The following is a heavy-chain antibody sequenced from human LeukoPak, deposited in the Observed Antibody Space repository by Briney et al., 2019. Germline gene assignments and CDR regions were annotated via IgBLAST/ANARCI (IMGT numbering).Heavy chain of an antibody. J-gene: IGHJ4*02. V-gene: IGHV3-30*04. CDR2: ISYDGSNK. CDR1: GFTFSSYA. Sequence: PGGSLRLSCAASGFTFSSYAMHWVRQAPGKGQEGLAVISYDGSNKYYADSVKGRFTISRDNSKNTLYLQMNSLRAEDTAVYYCARDLAQWLPPVMGYWGQGTLVTVSS. D-gene: IGHD3-22*01. CDR3: ARDLAQWLPPVMGY.